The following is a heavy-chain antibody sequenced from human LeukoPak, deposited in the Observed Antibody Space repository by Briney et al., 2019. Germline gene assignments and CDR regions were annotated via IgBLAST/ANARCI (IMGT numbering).Heavy chain of an antibody. V-gene: IGHV3-23*01. D-gene: IGHD5/OR15-5a*01. CDR3: AKTQGYSVYDPMSH. CDR1: GFTFSSYA. CDR2: ISGGGSYA. J-gene: IGHJ4*02. Sequence: GGSLRLSCAASGFTFSSYAMSWVRQAPGKGLEWVSGISGGGSYAYYADSVKGRFTISRDDSKDTLYLQMNSLRAEDTAVYYCAKTQGYSVYDPMSHWGQGTLVTVSS.